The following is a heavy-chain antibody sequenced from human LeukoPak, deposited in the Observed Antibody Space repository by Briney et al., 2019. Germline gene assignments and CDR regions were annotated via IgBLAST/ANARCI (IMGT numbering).Heavy chain of an antibody. J-gene: IGHJ4*02. CDR3: AKGRGYSSGQPSY. CDR1: GFTFSSYA. Sequence: PGGSLRLSCAASGFTFSSYAMSWVRQAPGKGLEWVSAISGSGGSTYYADSVKARFTISRDNSKNTLYLQMNSLRAEDTAVYYCAKGRGYSSGQPSYWGQGTLVTVSS. CDR2: ISGSGGST. V-gene: IGHV3-23*01. D-gene: IGHD6-19*01.